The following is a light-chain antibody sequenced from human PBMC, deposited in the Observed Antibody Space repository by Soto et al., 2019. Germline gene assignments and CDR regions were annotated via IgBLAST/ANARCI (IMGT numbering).Light chain of an antibody. CDR2: DVS. J-gene: IGLJ2*01. CDR3: SSYTSSSTVV. CDR1: SSDVGGYNY. Sequence: QSVLTQPASVSGSPGQSITISGAGTSSDVGGYNYVSWYQQHPGKAPKLMIYDVSNRPSGVSNRFSGSKSGNTASLTISGLQAEDEADYYSSSYTSSSTVVFGGGTKLTVL. V-gene: IGLV2-14*01.